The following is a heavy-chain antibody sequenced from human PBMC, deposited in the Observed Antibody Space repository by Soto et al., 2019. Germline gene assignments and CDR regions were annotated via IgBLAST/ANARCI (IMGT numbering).Heavy chain of an antibody. Sequence: ASVKVSCKASGYTFTGYYMHWVRQAPGQGLEWMGWINPNSGGTNYAQKFQGWVTMTRDTSISTAYMELSRLRSDDTAVYYCARDLPPSGTGTKYYYGMDVWGQGTTVTVSS. CDR1: GYTFTGYY. CDR3: ARDLPPSGTGTKYYYGMDV. CDR2: INPNSGGT. V-gene: IGHV1-2*04. J-gene: IGHJ6*02. D-gene: IGHD1-1*01.